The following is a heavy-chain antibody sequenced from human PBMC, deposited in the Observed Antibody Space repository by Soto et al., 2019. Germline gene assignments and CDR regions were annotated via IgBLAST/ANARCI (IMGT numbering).Heavy chain of an antibody. Sequence: SETLSLTCTVSGGSISSGGYYWSWIRQHPGKGLEWIGYIYYSGSTYYNPSLKSRVTISVDTSKNQFSLKLSSVTAADTAVCYCARVPPTIFGVVAPRFDPWGQGTLVTVSS. V-gene: IGHV4-31*03. CDR1: GGSISSGGYY. CDR3: ARVPPTIFGVVAPRFDP. J-gene: IGHJ5*02. D-gene: IGHD3-3*01. CDR2: IYYSGST.